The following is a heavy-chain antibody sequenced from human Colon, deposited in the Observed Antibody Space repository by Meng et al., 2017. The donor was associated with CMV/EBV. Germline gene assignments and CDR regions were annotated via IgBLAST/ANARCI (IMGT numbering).Heavy chain of an antibody. CDR2: IRSSSSYI. CDR3: ARGYGGNDY. CDR1: GFTFSSYN. D-gene: IGHD4-23*01. Sequence: GGSLRLSCAASGFTFSSYNMNWVRQAPGKGLEWVSYIRSSSSYIYYADSVKGRFTISRDNAKNSLYLQMNSLRAEDTAVYYCARGYGGNDYWGQGALVTVSS. V-gene: IGHV3-21*01. J-gene: IGHJ4*02.